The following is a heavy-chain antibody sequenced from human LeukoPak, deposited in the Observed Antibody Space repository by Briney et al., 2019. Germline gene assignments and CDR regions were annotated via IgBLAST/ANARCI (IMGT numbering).Heavy chain of an antibody. CDR3: TRLRTIGGAGFDP. V-gene: IGHV4-59*08. CDR2: VYYSGST. D-gene: IGHD1-26*01. Sequence: PSETLSLACTVSGGSISAYYWSWMRQPPGKGLEWIGYVYYSGSTYYSPSLKSRVTISLDTSRIQFSLKLSSVTAADTAVYYCTRLRTIGGAGFDPWGQGTLVTVSS. CDR1: GGSISAYY. J-gene: IGHJ5*02.